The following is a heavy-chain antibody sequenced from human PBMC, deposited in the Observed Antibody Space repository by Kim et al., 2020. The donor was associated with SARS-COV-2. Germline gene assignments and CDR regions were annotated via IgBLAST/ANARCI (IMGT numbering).Heavy chain of an antibody. CDR2: VYHSGST. CDR3: VREGYYDGGSFFFDS. D-gene: IGHD3-10*01. CDR1: GAYITNHY. Sequence: SETLSLTCTVSGAYITNHYWRWIRQPPGKGLEWIGNVYHSGSTSYNPSLKSRVTMSVETSKRQFSLQVTSVTAADTDIYYCVREGYYDGGSFFFDSWG. V-gene: IGHV4-59*11. J-gene: IGHJ5*01.